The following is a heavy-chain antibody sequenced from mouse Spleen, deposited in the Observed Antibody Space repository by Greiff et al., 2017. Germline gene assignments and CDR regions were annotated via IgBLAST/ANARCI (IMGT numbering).Heavy chain of an antibody. D-gene: IGHD3-2*02. Sequence: DVQLQESGAELVRPGASVKLSCTASGFNIKDDYMHWVKQRPEQGLEWIGWIDPENGDTEYASKFQGKATITADTSSNTAYLQLSSLTSEDTAVYYCTKQLRSYWGQGTLVTVSA. J-gene: IGHJ3*01. CDR2: IDPENGDT. CDR3: TKQLRSY. V-gene: IGHV14-4*01. CDR1: GFNIKDDY.